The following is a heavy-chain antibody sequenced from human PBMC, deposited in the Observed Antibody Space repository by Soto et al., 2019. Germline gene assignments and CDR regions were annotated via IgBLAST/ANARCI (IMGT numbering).Heavy chain of an antibody. D-gene: IGHD4-17*01. CDR2: ISSSGTYI. V-gene: IGHV3-21*02. CDR3: ARDDYDGNYDYFYYMDV. CDR1: GFTFNSYS. J-gene: IGHJ6*03. Sequence: EVQLVESRGGLVKPGGSLRLSCVASGFTFNSYSMNWVRQAPGKGLEWVSSISSSGTYIYYADSVKGRFTISRDNAKNSLYLQMNRLRAEDTAEYYCARDDYDGNYDYFYYMDVWGKGTTVTVTS.